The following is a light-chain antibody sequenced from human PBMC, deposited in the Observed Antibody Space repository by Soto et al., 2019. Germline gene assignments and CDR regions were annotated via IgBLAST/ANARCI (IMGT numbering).Light chain of an antibody. Sequence: DIQMTQSTSTLSASVGDRVTITCRASQSINKGVAWHQQKPGKVPKVLIYDVSTLESGVPSRFSGSGSGTDFTLNISSLQPDDIATYYCQQYTIFSPWTFGQGTKVEIK. V-gene: IGKV1-5*01. CDR2: DVS. J-gene: IGKJ1*01. CDR3: QQYTIFSPWT. CDR1: QSINKG.